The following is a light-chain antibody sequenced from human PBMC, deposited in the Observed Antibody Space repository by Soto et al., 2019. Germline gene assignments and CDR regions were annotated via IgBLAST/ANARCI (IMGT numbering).Light chain of an antibody. V-gene: IGKV1-33*01. CDR2: DAS. J-gene: IGKJ3*01. Sequence: DIQMTQSPSSLSASVGDRVTITCQASQDISNYLNWYQQKPGKAPKLLIYDASNLETGVPSRFSGSGSGTDFTFTISSLQPEDIATYYCQQKIFTFGPGTKVDIK. CDR1: QDISNY. CDR3: QQKIFT.